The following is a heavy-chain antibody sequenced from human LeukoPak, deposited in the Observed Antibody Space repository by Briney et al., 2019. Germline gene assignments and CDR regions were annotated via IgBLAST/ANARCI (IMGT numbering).Heavy chain of an antibody. V-gene: IGHV4-38-2*02. Sequence: SETLSLTCTVSGYSISSGYYWGWIRQPPGKGLEWIGNIYYSGSTYYNPSLRSRVTISVDTSKNQFSLKLSSVTAADTALYYCARGVTNYNWFDPWGQGTLVTVSS. CDR2: IYYSGST. CDR1: GYSISSGYY. D-gene: IGHD1-7*01. J-gene: IGHJ5*02. CDR3: ARGVTNYNWFDP.